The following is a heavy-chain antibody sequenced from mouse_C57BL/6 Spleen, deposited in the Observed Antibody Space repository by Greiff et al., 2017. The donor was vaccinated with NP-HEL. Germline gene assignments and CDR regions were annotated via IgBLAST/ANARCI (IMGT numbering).Heavy chain of an antibody. CDR2: ISYDGSN. CDR3: ARDGYPIFDY. Sequence: ESGPGLVKPSQSLSLTCSVTGYSITSGYYWNWIRQFPGNKLEWMGYISYDGSNNYNPSLKNRISITRDTSKNQFFLKLNSVTTEDTATYYCARDGYPIFDYWGQGTTLTVSS. CDR1: GYSITSGYY. D-gene: IGHD2-2*01. V-gene: IGHV3-6*01. J-gene: IGHJ2*01.